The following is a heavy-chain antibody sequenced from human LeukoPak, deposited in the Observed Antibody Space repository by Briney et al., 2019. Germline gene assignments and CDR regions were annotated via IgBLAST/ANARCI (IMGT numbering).Heavy chain of an antibody. J-gene: IGHJ4*02. V-gene: IGHV3-23*01. CDR2: ISGSGGST. D-gene: IGHD3-22*01. CDR3: AKGGYYYDSSGYYYFDY. CDR1: GFTFSSYA. Sequence: GGSLRLSCAASGFTFSSYAMSWVRQAPGKGLEWASAISGSGGSTYYADSVKGRFTISRDNSKNTLYLQMNSLRAEDTAVYYCAKGGYYYDSSGYYYFDYWGQGTLVTVSS.